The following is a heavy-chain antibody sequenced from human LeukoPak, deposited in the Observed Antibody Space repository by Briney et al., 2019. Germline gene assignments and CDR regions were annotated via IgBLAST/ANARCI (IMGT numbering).Heavy chain of an antibody. J-gene: IGHJ4*02. CDR3: ARVLGYSYGPLDY. V-gene: IGHV4-39*07. D-gene: IGHD5-18*01. CDR2: IYYSGGA. CDR1: GGYISSSSYY. Sequence: SETLSLTCTVSGGYISSSSYYWGWIRQPPGKGLEWIGSIYYSGGAYYNPSLKSRVTISVDTSKNQFSLKLSSVTAADTAVYYCARVLGYSYGPLDYWGQGALVTVSS.